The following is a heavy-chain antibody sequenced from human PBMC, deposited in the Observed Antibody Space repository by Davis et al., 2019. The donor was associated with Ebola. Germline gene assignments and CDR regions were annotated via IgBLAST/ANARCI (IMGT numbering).Heavy chain of an antibody. CDR3: AIGVRVSLEPNDYSDYGDGVFDS. D-gene: IGHD4-11*01. CDR1: GFTFSNYA. J-gene: IGHJ4*02. Sequence: GESLKISCAASGFTFSNYAMSWVRQAPGKGLEWVSALGGSGSKTYYADSVKGRFTISRDNAKNTLDLQMNSLRGEDTAVYYCAIGVRVSLEPNDYSDYGDGVFDSWGLGTLVTVSS. V-gene: IGHV3-23*01. CDR2: LGGSGSKT.